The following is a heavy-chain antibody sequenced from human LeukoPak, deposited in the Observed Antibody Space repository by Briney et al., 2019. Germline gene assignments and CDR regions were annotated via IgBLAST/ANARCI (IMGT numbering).Heavy chain of an antibody. CDR2: IYYSGST. CDR3: ARGGWYPESFQH. J-gene: IGHJ1*01. CDR1: GGSISSYY. V-gene: IGHV4-59*01. D-gene: IGHD6-19*01. Sequence: KASETLSLTCTVSGGSISSYYWNWIRQLPGKGLEWIGYIYYSGSTNYNPSLKSRVTISVDTSKNQFSLKLSSVTAADTAVYYCARGGWYPESFQHWGQGALVTVSS.